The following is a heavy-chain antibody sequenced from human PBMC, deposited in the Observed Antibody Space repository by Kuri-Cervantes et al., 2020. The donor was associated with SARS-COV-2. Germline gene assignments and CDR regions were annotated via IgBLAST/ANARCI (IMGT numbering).Heavy chain of an antibody. CDR2: FNYIGST. J-gene: IGHJ4*02. CDR3: ATWYYDILTGHLHSYYFDY. V-gene: IGHV4-39*07. D-gene: IGHD3-9*01. Sequence: WVRQPPGKGLEWIGSFNYIGSTHYTPSLKSRVSISVETSKNQFSLKLSSVTAADTAVYYCATWYYDILTGHLHSYYFDYWGQGALVTVSS.